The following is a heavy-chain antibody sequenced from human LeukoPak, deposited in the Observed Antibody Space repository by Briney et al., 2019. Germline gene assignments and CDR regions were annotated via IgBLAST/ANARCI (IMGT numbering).Heavy chain of an antibody. CDR1: GFTFSNYA. J-gene: IGHJ6*03. CDR2: ISYDGSNK. Sequence: GRSLRLSCAASGFTFSNYAMHWVRQAPGKGLEWVAVISYDGSNKYYADSVKGRFTISRDNSKNTLYLQMNSLRAEDTAVYYCARGSAYYYDSSGYPPMDVWGKGTTVTVSS. CDR3: ARGSAYYYDSSGYPPMDV. D-gene: IGHD3-22*01. V-gene: IGHV3-30*04.